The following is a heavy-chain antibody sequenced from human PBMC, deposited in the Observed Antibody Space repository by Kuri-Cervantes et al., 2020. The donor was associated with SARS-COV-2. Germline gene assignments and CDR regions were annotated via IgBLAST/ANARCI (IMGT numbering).Heavy chain of an antibody. J-gene: IGHJ4*02. D-gene: IGHD5-24*01. CDR2: IYSGGST. CDR1: KFTFSTCS. V-gene: IGHV3-66*02. CDR3: ARGAVEMATIWGIPYYFDY. Sequence: LSLTCVASKFTFSTCSINWVRQTPGKGLEWVSVIYSGGSTYYADSVKGRFTISRDNSKNTLYLQMNSLRAEDTAVYYCARGAVEMATIWGIPYYFDYWGQGTLVTVSS.